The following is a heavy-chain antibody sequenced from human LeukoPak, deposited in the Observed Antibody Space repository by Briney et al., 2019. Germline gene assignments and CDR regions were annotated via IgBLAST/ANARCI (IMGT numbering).Heavy chain of an antibody. J-gene: IGHJ3*02. Sequence: GGSLRLSCAVSGFTFSSYWMSWVRQAPGKGLEWVANIKEDGTEKYYQDSVKGRFTISRDNAKNSLYLQMNSLRAEDTAVYYCARVLVGANTPSAFDIWGQGTMVTVSS. CDR1: GFTFSSYW. D-gene: IGHD1-26*01. CDR2: IKEDGTEK. V-gene: IGHV3-7*01. CDR3: ARVLVGANTPSAFDI.